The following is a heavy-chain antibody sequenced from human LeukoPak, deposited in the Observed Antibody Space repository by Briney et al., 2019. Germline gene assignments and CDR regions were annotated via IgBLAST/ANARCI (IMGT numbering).Heavy chain of an antibody. CDR3: ARGSTPDAFDI. J-gene: IGHJ3*02. V-gene: IGHV3-23*01. CDR2: ISSSGSST. CDR1: GFTFSSYG. D-gene: IGHD2-2*01. Sequence: GGSLRLSCAASGFTFSSYGMSWVRQAPGKGLEWVSVISSSGSSTYHAESVKGRFSISRDNSKNTLYLQMNSLRAEDTAVYYCARGSTPDAFDIWGQGTMVTVSS.